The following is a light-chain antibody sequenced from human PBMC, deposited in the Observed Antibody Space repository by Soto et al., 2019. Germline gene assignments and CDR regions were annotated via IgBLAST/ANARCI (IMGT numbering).Light chain of an antibody. CDR1: QSVNSE. Sequence: ETVMTQSPATLSVSPGERATLSCRASQSVNSELAWYQQKPGQAPRLLIHDASTRATGIPVRFSGSGSGTEFTLTISSLQSEDFAVYYCQQYNNWPLGFGGGTKVEIK. CDR2: DAS. J-gene: IGKJ4*01. V-gene: IGKV3-15*01. CDR3: QQYNNWPLG.